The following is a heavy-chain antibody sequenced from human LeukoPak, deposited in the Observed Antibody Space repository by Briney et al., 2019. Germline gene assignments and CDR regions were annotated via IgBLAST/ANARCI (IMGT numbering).Heavy chain of an antibody. CDR3: ARAPRGNSGYCSSTSCTDHRYNWFDP. D-gene: IGHD2-2*01. J-gene: IGHJ5*02. CDR1: GYTFTNYA. CDR2: INAGNGNT. Sequence: ASVKVSCKASGYTFTNYAMHWVRQAPGQRLEWMGWINAGNGNTKYSQKFHGRVTITRDTSASTAYMEVSSLRSEDTAVYYCARAPRGNSGYCSSTSCTDHRYNWFDPWGQGTLVTVSS. V-gene: IGHV1-3*01.